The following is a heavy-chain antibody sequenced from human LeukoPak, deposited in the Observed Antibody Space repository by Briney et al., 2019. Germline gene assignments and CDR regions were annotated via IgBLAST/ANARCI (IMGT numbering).Heavy chain of an antibody. CDR2: ISGSGGST. CDR3: VPGAGDYGY. D-gene: IGHD4-17*01. J-gene: IGHJ4*02. CDR1: GFTFSSYG. V-gene: IGHV3-23*01. Sequence: GGSLRLSCAASGFTFSSYGMSWVRQAPGKGLEWVSAISGSGGSTYYADSVKGRFTISRDNAKNSLYLQMNSLRAEDTAVYYCVPGAGDYGYWGQGTLVTVSS.